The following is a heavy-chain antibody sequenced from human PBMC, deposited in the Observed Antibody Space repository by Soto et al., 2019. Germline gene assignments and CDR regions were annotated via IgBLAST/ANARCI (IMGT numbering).Heavy chain of an antibody. CDR3: TRSRGSSSWYYYYYGMDV. CDR1: GDSVSSNSAA. J-gene: IGHJ6*02. V-gene: IGHV6-1*01. CDR2: TYYRSKWYN. D-gene: IGHD6-13*01. Sequence: SQTLSLTCAISGDSVSSNSAAWNWISQSPSRGLEWLGRTYYRSKWYNDYAVSVKSRITINPDTSKNQFSLQLNSVTPEDTAVYYCTRSRGSSSWYYYYYGMDVWGQGTTVTVSS.